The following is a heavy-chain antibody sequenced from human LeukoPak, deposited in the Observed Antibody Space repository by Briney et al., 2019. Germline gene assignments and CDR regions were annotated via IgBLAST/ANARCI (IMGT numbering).Heavy chain of an antibody. Sequence: GGSLRLSCAAPGFTFSTYAMSWVRQAPGKGLAWVSAISGSGDSTYYAGSVKGRFTVSRDNSKNTLYLQINSLRAEDTALYYCAKESGYSPSYYFDYWGQGTLVTVSS. CDR3: AKESGYSPSYYFDY. CDR2: ISGSGDST. D-gene: IGHD3-16*02. J-gene: IGHJ4*02. V-gene: IGHV3-23*01. CDR1: GFTFSTYA.